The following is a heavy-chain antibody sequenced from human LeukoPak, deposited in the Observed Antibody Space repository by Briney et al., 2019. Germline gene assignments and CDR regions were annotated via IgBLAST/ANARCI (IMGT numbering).Heavy chain of an antibody. CDR2: INHSGST. CDR3: ARTPYGGSGRYYYYYMDV. D-gene: IGHD4-23*01. V-gene: IGHV4-34*01. CDR1: GGSISSYY. J-gene: IGHJ6*03. Sequence: SETLSLTCTVSGGSISSYYWSWIRQPPGKGLEWIGEINHSGSTNYNPSLKSRVTISVDTSKNQFSLKLNSVTAADTAVYYCARTPYGGSGRYYYYYMDVWGKGTTVTVSS.